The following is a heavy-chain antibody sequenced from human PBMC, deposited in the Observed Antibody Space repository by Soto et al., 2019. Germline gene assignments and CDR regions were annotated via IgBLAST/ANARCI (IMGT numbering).Heavy chain of an antibody. Sequence: QVQLQQWGAEVLKPSETLSLTCVVNGGSFSGYYWSWIRQSPGKGLEWIGEINDSGITDSNPSLPSRVTISVDMSKNQFSLNLNSVTAADSAVYHCARGRSSVPDRRGIGYYGLDVWGQGTTVTVSS. D-gene: IGHD6-6*01. V-gene: IGHV4-34*01. CDR2: INDSGIT. J-gene: IGHJ6*02. CDR3: ARGRSSVPDRRGIGYYGLDV. CDR1: GGSFSGYY.